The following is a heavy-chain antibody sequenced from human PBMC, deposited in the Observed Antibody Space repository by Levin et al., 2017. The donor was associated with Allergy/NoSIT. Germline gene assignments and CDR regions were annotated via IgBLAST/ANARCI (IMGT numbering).Heavy chain of an antibody. J-gene: IGHJ4*02. CDR2: IFPSDSDT. CDR3: ARRDSDGSNSFDY. Sequence: GESLKISCQASGYSFTSYWFGWARQRPGKGLEWMGLIFPSDSDTRVSPSFQGQIIMSVDKSTSPAYLQWSSLKASDTAIYYCARRDSDGSNSFDYWGQGTLVTVSS. V-gene: IGHV5-51*01. D-gene: IGHD4-23*01. CDR1: GYSFTSYW.